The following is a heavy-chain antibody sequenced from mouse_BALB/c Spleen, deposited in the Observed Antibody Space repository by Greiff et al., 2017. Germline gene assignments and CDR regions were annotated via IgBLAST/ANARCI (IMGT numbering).Heavy chain of an antibody. CDR2: IRLKSNNYAT. CDR3: TRDSSGYPDY. J-gene: IGHJ2*01. D-gene: IGHD3-2*01. CDR1: GFTFSNYW. Sequence: EVQVVESGGGLVQPGGSMKLSCVASGFTFSNYWMNWVRQSPEKGLEWVAEIRLKSNNYATHYAESVKGRFTISRDDSKSSVYLQMNNLRAEDTGIYYCTRDSSGYPDYWGQGTTLTVSS. V-gene: IGHV6-6*02.